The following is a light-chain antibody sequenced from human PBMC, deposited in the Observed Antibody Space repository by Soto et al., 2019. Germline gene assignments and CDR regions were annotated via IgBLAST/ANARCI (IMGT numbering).Light chain of an antibody. J-gene: IGKJ2*01. CDR1: LSVTGNY. V-gene: IGKV3-20*01. CDR2: DAS. CDR3: QQYGTSLYT. Sequence: EIVLTQSPDTLSLSPGERATLSCRASLSVTGNYLACYQQTPVQAPRLLIYDASTWATGIPDRCIASGSGTDFTRTISRLEPADFEVDYCQQYGTSLYTFGQGTKLEIK.